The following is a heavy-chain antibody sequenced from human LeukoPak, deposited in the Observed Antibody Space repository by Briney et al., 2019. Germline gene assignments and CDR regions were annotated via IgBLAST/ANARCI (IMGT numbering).Heavy chain of an antibody. J-gene: IGHJ4*02. CDR1: GYSFTTYY. D-gene: IGHD3-22*01. CDR2: IDPSDSYT. V-gene: IGHV5-10-1*01. CDR3: TRGVDSSAYL. Sequence: GESLKISCKGSGYSFTTYYINWVRQMPGKGLEWMGRIDPSDSYTNYSPSFQGHVTISADKSISTAHLQWRSLKASDTAMYYCTRGVDSSAYLWGQGTLVTVSS.